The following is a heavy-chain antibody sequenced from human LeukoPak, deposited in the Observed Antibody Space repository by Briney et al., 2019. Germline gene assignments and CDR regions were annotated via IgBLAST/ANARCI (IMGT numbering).Heavy chain of an antibody. V-gene: IGHV3-23*01. D-gene: IGHD3-22*01. Sequence: GGSLRSSCAASGFTFSSYAMSWVRQAPGKGLEWVSAISGSGGSTYYADSVKGRFTISRDNSKNTLYLQMNSLRAEDTAVYYCAKDTFSLDYYDSSGYYFDYWGQGTLVTVSS. CDR2: ISGSGGST. CDR1: GFTFSSYA. J-gene: IGHJ4*02. CDR3: AKDTFSLDYYDSSGYYFDY.